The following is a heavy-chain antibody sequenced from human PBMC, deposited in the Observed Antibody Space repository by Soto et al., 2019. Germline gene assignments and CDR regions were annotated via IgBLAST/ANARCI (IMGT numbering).Heavy chain of an antibody. V-gene: IGHV4-59*01. CDR1: GGSISSYY. Sequence: SETLSLTCTVSGGSISSYYWSWIRQPPGKGLEWIGYIYYSGSTNYNPSLKSRVTISVDTSKNQFSLKLSSVTDADTAVYYCARDHRVLRYPAWFDPWGQGTLVTVSS. D-gene: IGHD3-9*01. CDR3: ARDHRVLRYPAWFDP. J-gene: IGHJ5*02. CDR2: IYYSGST.